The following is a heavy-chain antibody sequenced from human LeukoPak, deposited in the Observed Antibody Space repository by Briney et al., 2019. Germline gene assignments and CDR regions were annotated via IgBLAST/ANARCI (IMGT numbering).Heavy chain of an antibody. Sequence: GGSLRLSCAASGFTFSSYGMHWVRQAPGKGLEWVAVISYDGSNKYYADSVKGRFTISRDNSKNTLYLQMNSLRAEDTAVYYCATYDYVWGSYRPPFDYWGQGTLVTVSS. CDR3: ATYDYVWGSYRPPFDY. CDR1: GFTFSSYG. V-gene: IGHV3-30*03. J-gene: IGHJ4*02. CDR2: ISYDGSNK. D-gene: IGHD3-16*02.